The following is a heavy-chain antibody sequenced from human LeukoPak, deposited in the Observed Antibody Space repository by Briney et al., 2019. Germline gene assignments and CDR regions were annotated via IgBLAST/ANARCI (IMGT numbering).Heavy chain of an antibody. D-gene: IGHD2-2*01. J-gene: IGHJ4*02. CDR1: GDSFSSYW. Sequence: GESLKISCKGSGDSFSSYWIGWVRQTPGRGLEWMGIIYPGDSDTRYSPSFQGQVTISGDRSISTAYLQWSSLKASDTAMYYCARGRYCTSTSCSHFDYWGQGTLVTVSS. CDR3: ARGRYCTSTSCSHFDY. CDR2: IYPGDSDT. V-gene: IGHV5-51*01.